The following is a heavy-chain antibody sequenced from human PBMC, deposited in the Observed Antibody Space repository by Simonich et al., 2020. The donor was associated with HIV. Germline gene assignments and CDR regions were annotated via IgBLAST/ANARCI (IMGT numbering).Heavy chain of an antibody. Sequence: QVQLQQWGAGLLKPSETLSLTCAVYGGSFSGYYWSWIRQPPGKGRDWIGEINHSGSTNYNPSLKSRVTISVDTSKNQFSLKLSSVTAADTAVYYCARRHPTTVTTPYFDYWGQGTLVTVSS. J-gene: IGHJ4*02. CDR1: GGSFSGYY. CDR2: INHSGST. V-gene: IGHV4-34*01. D-gene: IGHD4-17*01. CDR3: ARRHPTTVTTPYFDY.